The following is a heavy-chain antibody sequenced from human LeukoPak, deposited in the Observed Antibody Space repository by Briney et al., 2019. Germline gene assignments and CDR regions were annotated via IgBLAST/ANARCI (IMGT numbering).Heavy chain of an antibody. J-gene: IGHJ6*03. D-gene: IGHD4-23*01. V-gene: IGHV3-30*02. Sequence: GGSLRLSCAASGFTFSSYAMHWVRQTPGKGLGWVAFIRYDGSNKHYADSVKGRFTLSRDNSKNTLYLQMNSLRAEDTAVYYCAKDYGGTPYYYYMDVWGKGTMVTVSS. CDR3: AKDYGGTPYYYYMDV. CDR2: IRYDGSNK. CDR1: GFTFSSYA.